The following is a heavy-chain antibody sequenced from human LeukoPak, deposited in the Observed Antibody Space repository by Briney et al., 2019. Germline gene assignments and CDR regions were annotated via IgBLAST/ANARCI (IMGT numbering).Heavy chain of an antibody. V-gene: IGHV3-48*03. CDR1: GFTFSSYE. D-gene: IGHD3-16*02. CDR2: ISSSGSTI. J-gene: IGHJ4*02. CDR3: ARPITFGGVIVSSSY. Sequence: GGSLRLSCAASGFTFSSYEMNWVRQAPGKGLEWVSYISSSGSTIYYADSVKGRFTISRDNAKNPLYLQMNSLRAEDTAVYYCARPITFGGVIVSSSYWGQGTLVTVSS.